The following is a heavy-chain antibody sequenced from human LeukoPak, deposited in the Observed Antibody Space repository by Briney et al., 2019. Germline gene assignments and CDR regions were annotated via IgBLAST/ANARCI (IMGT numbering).Heavy chain of an antibody. J-gene: IGHJ6*02. D-gene: IGHD3-3*01. CDR1: GYTFTGYY. Sequence: ASVKVSCKASGYTFTGYYMHWVRQAPGQGLEWMGWINPNGGGTNYAKKLQGRVAMTRDTSVSTAYMELSRLRSDDTAVYYCARSDVLRFLEWSNGMDVWGQGTTVTVSS. V-gene: IGHV1-2*02. CDR3: ARSDVLRFLEWSNGMDV. CDR2: INPNGGGT.